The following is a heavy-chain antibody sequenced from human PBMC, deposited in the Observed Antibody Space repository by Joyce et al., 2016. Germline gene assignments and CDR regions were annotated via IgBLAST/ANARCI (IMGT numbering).Heavy chain of an antibody. D-gene: IGHD3-22*01. V-gene: IGHV1-18*01. CDR1: GYTFTRYG. CDR2: SSSDSGNT. CDR3: ARDPRLVIITLMSNDGFDI. Sequence: QVRLVQSGPEVKKPGASVNVSCKASGYTFTRYGISWVRQAPGQGLEWMGWSSSDSGNTHYAGKVQGRVTMTTDTVTSTAYMELRSLRVDDTAVYYCARDPRLVIITLMSNDGFDIWGQGTAVIVSS. J-gene: IGHJ3*02.